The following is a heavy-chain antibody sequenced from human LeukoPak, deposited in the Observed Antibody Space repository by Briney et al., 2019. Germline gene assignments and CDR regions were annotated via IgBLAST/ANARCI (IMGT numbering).Heavy chain of an antibody. CDR3: VRGLTTVATWLYL. J-gene: IGHJ2*01. D-gene: IGHD4-17*01. CDR2: ISPNSGDT. V-gene: IGHV1-2*02. CDR1: GYTFTVYL. Sequence: GSVKASCTASGYTFTVYLMHGVRQAPGQGLEWMGWISPNSGDTKSAQRFQGRITMTRDTSISTAYMEVSRLRSDDTAVYYCVRGLTTVATWLYLWGRGTLVTVSS.